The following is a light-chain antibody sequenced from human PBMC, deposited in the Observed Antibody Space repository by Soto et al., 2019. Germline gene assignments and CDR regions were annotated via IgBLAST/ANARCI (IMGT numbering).Light chain of an antibody. Sequence: SYELTQTPSVSVSPGQTARITCSGDALPKKNAYWYQQKPGQAPVLVIYKDIERPSGIPERFSGSSSVTTVTLPISRVHAEDEADYYCQSEDNSGIYYVVATGTSSPS. CDR2: KDI. V-gene: IGLV3-25*03. J-gene: IGLJ1*01. CDR3: QSEDNSGIYYV. CDR1: ALPKKN.